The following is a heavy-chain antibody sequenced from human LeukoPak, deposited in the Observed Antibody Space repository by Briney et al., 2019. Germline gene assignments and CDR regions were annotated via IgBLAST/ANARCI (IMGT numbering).Heavy chain of an antibody. CDR3: AKGRALIATRPFDY. CDR1: GFIVSSNY. CDR2: ISGSGGST. V-gene: IGHV3-23*01. Sequence: PGGSLRLSCAASGFIVSSNYMSWVRQAPGKGLEWVSAISGSGGSTYYADSVEGRFTISRDNSKNTLYLQMNSLRAEDTAVYYCAKGRALIATRPFDYWGQGTLVTVSS. D-gene: IGHD6-6*01. J-gene: IGHJ4*02.